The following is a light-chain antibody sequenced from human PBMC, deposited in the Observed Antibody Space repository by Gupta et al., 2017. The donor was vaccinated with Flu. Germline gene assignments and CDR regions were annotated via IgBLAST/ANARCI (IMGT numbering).Light chain of an antibody. CDR2: DFN. Sequence: TVTMSCTRSSGSIAGTSVQWYQQRPGSSPTIVMSDFNQRPSGVPGRFSGSIDTSSNSASLIISGLKAEDEADYYCQSYDNTNRVFGGGTRLTVL. CDR3: QSYDNTNRV. V-gene: IGLV6-57*01. J-gene: IGLJ3*02. CDR1: SGSIAGTS.